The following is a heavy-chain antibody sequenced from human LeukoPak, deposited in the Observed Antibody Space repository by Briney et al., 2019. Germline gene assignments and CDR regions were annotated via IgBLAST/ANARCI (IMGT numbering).Heavy chain of an antibody. V-gene: IGHV3-48*03. J-gene: IGHJ6*04. CDR3: AELGITMIGGV. Sequence: HPGGSLRLSCAASGFIFSSYEMNWVRQAPGKGLEWVSYISSSGSIIYYADSVKGRFTISRDNAKNSLYLQMNSLRAEDTAVYYCAELGITMIGGVWGKGTTVTISS. CDR2: ISSSGSII. D-gene: IGHD3-10*02. CDR1: GFIFSSYE.